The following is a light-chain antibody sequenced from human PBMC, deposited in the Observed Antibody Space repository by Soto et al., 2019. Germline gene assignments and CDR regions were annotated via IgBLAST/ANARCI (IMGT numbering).Light chain of an antibody. CDR3: QSYDSGLYVV. CDR1: SSNFGSSYD. V-gene: IGLV1-40*01. CDR2: GNN. J-gene: IGLJ2*01. Sequence: QSVLTQPPSVSGAPGQRVTISCTGSSSNFGSSYDVHWYRQLPGTAPKLLIYGNNNRPSGVPDRFSGSKSGSSASLAITGLQAEDEADYSCQSYDSGLYVVFGGGTKLTVL.